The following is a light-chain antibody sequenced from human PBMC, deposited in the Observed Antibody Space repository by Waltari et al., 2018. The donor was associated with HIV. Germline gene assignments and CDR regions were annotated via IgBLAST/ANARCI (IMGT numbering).Light chain of an antibody. Sequence: EIVMTQSPATLSVSPGERANLSCRASQSVSSNLAWYQQKPGQAPRPLIDGASTRATGIPARFSVSGSGTEFTLTISSLQSEDFAVYYCQQYNNWLTWTFGQGTKVEIK. CDR1: QSVSSN. CDR2: GAS. J-gene: IGKJ1*01. CDR3: QQYNNWLTWT. V-gene: IGKV3-15*01.